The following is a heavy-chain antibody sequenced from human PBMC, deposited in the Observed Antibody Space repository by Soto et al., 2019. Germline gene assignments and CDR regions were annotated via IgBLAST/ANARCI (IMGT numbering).Heavy chain of an antibody. CDR2: ISTSGNTI. V-gene: IGHV3-48*03. CDR1: ALSFTSDE. D-gene: IGHD6-19*01. CDR3: VRDRYSSGWFGDF. J-gene: IGHJ4*02. Sequence: GGSLRLSCAVSALSFTSDEMNWVRQAPGKGLEWVAYISTSGNTIYYADSVKGRFTISRDNAKNSLYLQMNSLRVEDTAVYYCVRDRYSSGWFGDFWGQGTPVTVSS.